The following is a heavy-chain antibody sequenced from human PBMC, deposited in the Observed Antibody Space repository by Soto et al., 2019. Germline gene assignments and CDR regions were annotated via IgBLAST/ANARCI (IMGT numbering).Heavy chain of an antibody. CDR3: ARDLRRYGDSTPDYYYGMDV. CDR2: ISSSSSTI. Sequence: PGGSLRLSCAASGFTFSSYSMNWVRQAPGKGLEWVSYISSSSSTIYYADSVKGRFTISRDNAKNSLYLQMNSLRDEDTAVYYCARDLRRYGDSTPDYYYGMDVWGQGTTVTVSS. CDR1: GFTFSSYS. J-gene: IGHJ6*02. V-gene: IGHV3-48*02. D-gene: IGHD4-17*01.